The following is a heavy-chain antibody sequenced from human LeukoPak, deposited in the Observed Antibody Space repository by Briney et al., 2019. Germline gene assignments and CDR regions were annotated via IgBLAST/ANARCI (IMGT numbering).Heavy chain of an antibody. V-gene: IGHV1-69*01. Sequence: SVKVSFKASRGTFISYAISWVRQAPGQGLEWMGGIIPIFGTANYAQKFQGRVTITADESTSTAYMELSSLRSDDTAVYYCARGRLREFDPWGQGTLVNVSS. CDR1: RGTFISYA. CDR2: IIPIFGTA. CDR3: ARGRLREFDP. D-gene: IGHD2-21*02. J-gene: IGHJ5*02.